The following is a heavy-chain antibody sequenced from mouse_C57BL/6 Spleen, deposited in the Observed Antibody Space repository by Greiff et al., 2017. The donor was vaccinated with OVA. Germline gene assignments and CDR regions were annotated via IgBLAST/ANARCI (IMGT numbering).Heavy chain of an antibody. Sequence: VKLVESGPELVKPGASVKISCKASGYAFSSSWMNWVKQRPGKGLEWIGRIYPGDGDTNYNGKFKGKATLTADKSSSTAYMQLSSLTSEDSAVYFCAREGYYGNYDYAMDDWGQGTSVTVSS. CDR2: IYPGDGDT. V-gene: IGHV1-82*01. CDR1: GYAFSSSW. J-gene: IGHJ4*01. D-gene: IGHD2-1*01. CDR3: AREGYYGNYDYAMDD.